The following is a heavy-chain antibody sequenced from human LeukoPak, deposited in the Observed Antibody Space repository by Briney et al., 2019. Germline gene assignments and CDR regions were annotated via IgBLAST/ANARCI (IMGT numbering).Heavy chain of an antibody. D-gene: IGHD5-18*01. CDR2: IYYSGST. CDR1: GGSITSYH. CDR3: ARQDTAMVRGIHWYFDL. J-gene: IGHJ2*01. V-gene: IGHV4-59*05. Sequence: SETLSLTCTVSGGSITSYHYSWIRQPPGKGLEWIGSIYYSGSTYYNPSLKSRVTISVDTSKNQFSLKLSSVTAADTAVYYCARQDTAMVRGIHWYFDLWGRGTLVTVSS.